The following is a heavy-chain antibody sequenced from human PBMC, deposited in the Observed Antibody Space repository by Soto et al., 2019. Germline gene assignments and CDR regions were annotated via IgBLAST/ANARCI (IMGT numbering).Heavy chain of an antibody. CDR1: GFTFSSYA. J-gene: IGHJ6*02. CDR2: ISYDGSNK. CDR3: ARVLVRVPAVIKLAPPYDYFGMDV. V-gene: IGHV3-30-3*01. D-gene: IGHD2-2*01. Sequence: GSLRLSCAASGFTFSSYAMHWVRQAPGKGLEWVAVISYDGSNKYYADSVKGRFTISRDNSKNTLYLHMNSLRAEDTAVYYCARVLVRVPAVIKLAPPYDYFGMDVWSQGTTVTVSS.